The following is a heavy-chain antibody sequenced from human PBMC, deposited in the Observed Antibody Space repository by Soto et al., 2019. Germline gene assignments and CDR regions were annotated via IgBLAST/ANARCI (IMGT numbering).Heavy chain of an antibody. V-gene: IGHV4-31*03. D-gene: IGHD3-22*01. CDR3: ARRANYYDTNGYYIDS. CDR1: GASISEGGYY. CDR2: VYYTGLT. Sequence: QVQLQESGPGLVKPSQTLSLTCTVSGASISEGGYYWSWIRQFPGQGLEWIGYVYYTGLTFYSPSLKTRVITSADTSKNQFYLRLSSVTAADTAVYYCARRANYYDTNGYYIDSWGQGTLVTVTS. J-gene: IGHJ4*02.